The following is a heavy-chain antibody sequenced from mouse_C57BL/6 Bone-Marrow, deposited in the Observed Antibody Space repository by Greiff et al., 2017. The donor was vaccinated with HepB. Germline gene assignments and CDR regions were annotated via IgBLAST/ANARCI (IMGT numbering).Heavy chain of an antibody. CDR1: GFTFSDYG. V-gene: IGHV5-15*01. CDR2: ISNLAYSI. CDR3: ARHDNYDYDEGFAY. J-gene: IGHJ3*01. Sequence: EVKVVESGGGLVQPGGSLKLSCAASGFTFSDYGMAWVRQAPRKGPEWVAFISNLAYSIYYADTVTGRFTSSRENAKNTLYLEMSSLRSEDTAMYYCARHDNYDYDEGFAYWGQGTLVTVSA. D-gene: IGHD2-4*01.